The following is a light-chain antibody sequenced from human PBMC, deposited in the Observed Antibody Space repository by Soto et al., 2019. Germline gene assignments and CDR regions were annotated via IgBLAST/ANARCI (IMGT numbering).Light chain of an antibody. CDR3: ISYTDSSAYV. CDR2: GVT. V-gene: IGLV2-18*02. J-gene: IGLJ1*01. Sequence: QSVLTQPPSVSGSPGQSVTISCTGSSNDVASNYRVSWYQQPPGTAPKLVIYGVTNRPSGVPDRFSGSRSSNTASLTISGLQAEDEADYFCISYTDSSAYVFGTGTKVTVL. CDR1: SNDVASNYR.